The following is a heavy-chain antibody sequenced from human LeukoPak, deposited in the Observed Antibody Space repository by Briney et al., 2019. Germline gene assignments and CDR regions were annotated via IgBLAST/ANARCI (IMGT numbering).Heavy chain of an antibody. J-gene: IGHJ3*02. CDR3: ARDIVVVTAIGASDI. V-gene: IGHV1-18*01. Sequence: ASVKVSCKASGYTFTSYGFSWVRQAPGQGLEWMGWISAYNGNTNYAQNLQGRVTLTTGTPTSTAYMELRSLRSDDTAVYYCARDIVVVTAIGASDIWGQGTMVTVSS. CDR2: ISAYNGNT. CDR1: GYTFTSYG. D-gene: IGHD2-21*02.